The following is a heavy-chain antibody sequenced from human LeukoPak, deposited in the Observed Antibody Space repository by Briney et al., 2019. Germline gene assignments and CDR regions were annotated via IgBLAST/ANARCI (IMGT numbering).Heavy chain of an antibody. CDR3: ARDGDILTGYFPDYYYYYYMDV. Sequence: ASVKVSCKASGYTFTGYYMHWVRQAPGQGLEWMGWINPNSGGTNYAQKFQGRVTMTRDTSISTAYMELSRLRSDDTAVYYCARDGDILTGYFPDYYYYYYMDVWGKGTTVTVSS. D-gene: IGHD3-9*01. CDR2: INPNSGGT. J-gene: IGHJ6*03. CDR1: GYTFTGYY. V-gene: IGHV1-2*02.